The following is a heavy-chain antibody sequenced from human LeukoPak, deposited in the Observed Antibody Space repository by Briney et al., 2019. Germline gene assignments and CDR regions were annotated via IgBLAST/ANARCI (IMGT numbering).Heavy chain of an antibody. V-gene: IGHV4-31*03. CDR2: SYYSGTT. D-gene: IGHD3-22*01. CDR1: GGSISSGGYY. Sequence: PSQTLSLTCTVSGGSISSGGYYWSWIRQHPGKGLEWIVYSYYSGTTYYNPSLKSRVTISVDTSKNQFSLKLSSVTAADTALYYCARASYYYDSSAYYYLNWFDPWGQGTLVTVSS. CDR3: ARASYYYDSSAYYYLNWFDP. J-gene: IGHJ5*02.